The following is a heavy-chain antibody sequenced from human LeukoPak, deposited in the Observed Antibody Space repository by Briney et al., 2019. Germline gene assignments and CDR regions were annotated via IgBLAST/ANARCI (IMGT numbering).Heavy chain of an antibody. D-gene: IGHD2-21*01. Sequence: SVKVSCKASGYTFTGYYMHWVRQAPGQGLEWMGWINPILGIANYAQKFQGRVTITADKSTSTAYMELSSLRSEDTAVYYCARDSKARNSWNWFDPWGQGTLVTVSS. CDR2: INPILGIA. CDR1: GYTFTGYY. J-gene: IGHJ5*02. CDR3: ARDSKARNSWNWFDP. V-gene: IGHV1-69*10.